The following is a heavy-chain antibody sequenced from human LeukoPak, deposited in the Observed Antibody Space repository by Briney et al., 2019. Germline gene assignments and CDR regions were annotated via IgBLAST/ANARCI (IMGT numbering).Heavy chain of an antibody. D-gene: IGHD1-26*01. CDR1: GFTFSSYS. V-gene: IGHV3-21*01. CDR2: ISSSSSYI. J-gene: IGHJ4*02. Sequence: PGGSLRLSCAASGFTFSSYSMNWVRQAPGKGLEWVSSISSSSSYIYYADSVKGRFTISRDNAKNSLYLQMNSLRAEDTAVYYCARGVHPVGATTLDYWGQGTLVTVSS. CDR3: ARGVHPVGATTLDY.